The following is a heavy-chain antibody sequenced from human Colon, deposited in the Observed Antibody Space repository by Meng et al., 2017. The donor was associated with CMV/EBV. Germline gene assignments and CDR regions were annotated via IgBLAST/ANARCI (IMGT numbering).Heavy chain of an antibody. CDR1: GDSIKNYY. CDR2: IHYSGGT. Sequence: VQLQEPAPILLKPSETLSLTCTVSGDSIKNYYWTWLRQPAGKGREWLGRIHYSGGTDDNPSLKSRVTLSIDTSKNQLSLKIYSVTAADTAVYYCARAGARGVPVDLWGQGTLVTVSS. J-gene: IGHJ4*02. V-gene: IGHV4-4*07. CDR3: ARAGARGVPVDL. D-gene: IGHD3-10*01.